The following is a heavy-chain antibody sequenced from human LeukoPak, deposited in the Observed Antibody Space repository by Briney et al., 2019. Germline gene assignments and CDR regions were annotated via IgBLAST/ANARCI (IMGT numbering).Heavy chain of an antibody. J-gene: IGHJ3*02. D-gene: IGHD4-23*01. CDR1: GFTFSSYG. V-gene: IGHV3-30*03. CDR3: AREYSLSDYGGNSGKVVDAFDI. CDR2: ISYDGSNK. Sequence: HAGGSLRLSCAASGFTFSSYGMHWVRQAPGKGLEWVAVISYDGSNKYYADSVKGRFTISRDNSKNTLYLQMNSLRAEDTAVYYCAREYSLSDYGGNSGKVVDAFDIWGQGTMVTVSS.